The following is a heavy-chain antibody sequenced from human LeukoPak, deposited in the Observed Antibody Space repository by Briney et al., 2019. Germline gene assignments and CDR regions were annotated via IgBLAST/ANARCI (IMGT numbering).Heavy chain of an antibody. CDR3: ATSPLGSASDSSGYYYLYFQH. V-gene: IGHV1-69*05. CDR2: IIPIFGTA. Sequence: SVKVSCKASGGTFSSYAISWVRQAPGQGLEWMGGIIPIFGTANYAQKFQGRVTITTDESTSTAYMELSSLRSEDTAVYYCATSPLGSASDSSGYYYLYFQHWGQGTLVTVSS. D-gene: IGHD3-22*01. CDR1: GGTFSSYA. J-gene: IGHJ1*01.